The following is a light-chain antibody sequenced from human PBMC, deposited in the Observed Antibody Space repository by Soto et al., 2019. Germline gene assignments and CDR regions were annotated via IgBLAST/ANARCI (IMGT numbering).Light chain of an antibody. CDR3: QQYNNCPPT. CDR1: QRVSSN. V-gene: IGKV3-15*01. Sequence: EIVMTQSPATLSVSPGERATLSCRASQRVSSNLAWYQQKPGQAPRLLIYGASTRATGIPARFSGSGSGTEFTLTISSLQFEDFAVYYCQQYNNCPPTFGQGTKVEIK. CDR2: GAS. J-gene: IGKJ1*01.